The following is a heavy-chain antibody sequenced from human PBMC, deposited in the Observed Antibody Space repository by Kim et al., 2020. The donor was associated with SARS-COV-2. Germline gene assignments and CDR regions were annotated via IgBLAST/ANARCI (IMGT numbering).Heavy chain of an antibody. V-gene: IGHV4-31*02. Sequence: LKSRVTISVDTSKNQFSLKLSSVTAADTAVYYCASNYYDSSGYHGGAFDIWGQGTMVTVSS. CDR3: ASNYYDSSGYHGGAFDI. D-gene: IGHD3-22*01. J-gene: IGHJ3*02.